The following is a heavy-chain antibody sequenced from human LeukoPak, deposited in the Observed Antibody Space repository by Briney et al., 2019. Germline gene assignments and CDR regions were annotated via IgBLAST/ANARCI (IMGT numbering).Heavy chain of an antibody. CDR3: AKDVGDHDTSYFDY. J-gene: IGHJ4*02. V-gene: IGHV3-9*01. D-gene: IGHD3-9*01. CDR2: ISWNSGSI. CDR1: GFTFDDYA. Sequence: GGSLRLSCAASGFTFDDYAMHWVRQAPGKGLGWVSGISWNSGSIGYADSVKGRFTISRDNAKNSLYLQMNSLRAEDTALYYCAKDVGDHDTSYFDYWGQGTLVTVSS.